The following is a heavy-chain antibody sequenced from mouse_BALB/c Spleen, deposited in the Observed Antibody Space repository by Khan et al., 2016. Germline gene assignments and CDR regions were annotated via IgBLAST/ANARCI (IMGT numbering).Heavy chain of an antibody. V-gene: IGHV3-8*02. Sequence: EVQLQESGPSLVKPSQTLSLTCSVTGDSITSGYWNWIRKFPGNKLEYMGYISYSGSTYYNPSLKSRISITRETSQNQYYLQSNSVTTEATAKYNRARWDGNYGYYAIDYWGQGTSVTVSS. CDR3: ARWDGNYGYYAIDY. D-gene: IGHD2-1*01. J-gene: IGHJ4*01. CDR1: GDSITSGY. CDR2: ISYSGST.